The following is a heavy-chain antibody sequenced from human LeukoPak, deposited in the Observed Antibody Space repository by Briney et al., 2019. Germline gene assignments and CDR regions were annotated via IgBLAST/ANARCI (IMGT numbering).Heavy chain of an antibody. CDR1: GGTFSSYA. D-gene: IGHD3-22*01. Sequence: SVKVSCKASGGTFSSYAISWVRQAPGQGLEWMGGIIPIFGTANYAQKFQGRVTITADKSTSTAYMELSSLRSEDTAVYYCARDRRMYYYDSSGYYFDYWGQGTLVTVSS. J-gene: IGHJ4*02. V-gene: IGHV1-69*06. CDR2: IIPIFGTA. CDR3: ARDRRMYYYDSSGYYFDY.